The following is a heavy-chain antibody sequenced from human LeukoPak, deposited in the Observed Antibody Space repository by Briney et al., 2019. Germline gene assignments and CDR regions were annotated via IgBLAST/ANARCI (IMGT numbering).Heavy chain of an antibody. J-gene: IGHJ3*02. V-gene: IGHV3-30*02. D-gene: IGHD4-11*01. CDR1: AFTFSTYG. CDR3: AKDSYYSNCERSVGDAFDI. CDR2: IRYDGSNK. Sequence: PGGSLRLSCAASAFTFSTYGMHWVRQAPGKGLEWVAFIRYDGSNKYYADSVKGRFTISRDNSKNTLYLQMNSLRAEDTAVYYCAKDSYYSNCERSVGDAFDIWGQGTMVTVSS.